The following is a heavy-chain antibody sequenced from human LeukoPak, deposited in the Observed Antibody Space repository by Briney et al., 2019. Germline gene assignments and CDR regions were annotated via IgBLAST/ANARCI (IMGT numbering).Heavy chain of an antibody. CDR3: TRGRVAVAGSYHYYYYMDV. CDR2: ISDSGGST. V-gene: IGHV3-23*01. CDR1: GFTFSSYA. D-gene: IGHD6-19*01. J-gene: IGHJ6*03. Sequence: GGSLRLSCAASGFTFSSYAMTWVRQAPGKGLEWVSAISDSGGSTYYADSVKGRFTISRDNSKNTLYLQMNSLKTEDTAVYYCTRGRVAVAGSYHYYYYMDVWGKGTTVTISS.